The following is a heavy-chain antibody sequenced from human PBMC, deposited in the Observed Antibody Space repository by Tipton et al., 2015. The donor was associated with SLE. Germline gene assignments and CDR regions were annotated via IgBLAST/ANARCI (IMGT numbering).Heavy chain of an antibody. CDR2: ISSSGSSI. V-gene: IGHV3-48*01. Sequence: SLRLSCAASGFNFRSYSMNWVRQAPGKGLEWVSKISSSGSSINYADSVKGRFTISRDNSKDTLYLQMNSLRAEDTALYYCARVIGLGTPQYYYYMDVWGKGTTVTVSS. CDR3: ARVIGLGTPQYYYYMDV. D-gene: IGHD4-23*01. CDR1: GFNFRSYS. J-gene: IGHJ6*03.